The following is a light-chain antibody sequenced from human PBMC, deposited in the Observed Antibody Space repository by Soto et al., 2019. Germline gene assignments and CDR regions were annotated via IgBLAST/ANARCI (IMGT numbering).Light chain of an antibody. CDR3: QQYSRWQM. CDR1: QSVTSNY. CDR2: GES. J-gene: IGKJ1*01. Sequence: VWTQVTGILSVSPGVRATLSCRASQSVTSNYLVWDQQQPGQAPRLLMYGESSRATGIPDRFSVSGCVSDCAVAIISLQSEDFAVYICQQYSRWQMVGQGTKVDIK. V-gene: IGKV3-20*01.